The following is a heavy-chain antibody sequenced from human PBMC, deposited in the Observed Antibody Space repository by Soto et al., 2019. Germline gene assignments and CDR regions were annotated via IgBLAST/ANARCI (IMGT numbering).Heavy chain of an antibody. CDR1: GGSISSSSYY. D-gene: IGHD2-2*01. J-gene: IGHJ5*02. CDR2: IYHSGST. V-gene: IGHV4-39*07. CDR3: ARVPDR. Sequence: PSETLSFTCTVSGGSISSSSYYWGWIRQPPGKGLEWIGYIYHSGSTYYNPSLKSRVTISVDRSKNQFSLKLSSVTAADTAVYYCARVPDRWGQGTLVTVSS.